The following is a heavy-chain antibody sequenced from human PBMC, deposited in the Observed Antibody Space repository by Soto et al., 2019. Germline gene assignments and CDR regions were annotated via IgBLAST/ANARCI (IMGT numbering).Heavy chain of an antibody. CDR1: GGSISSSSYY. V-gene: IGHV4-39*01. D-gene: IGHD6-19*01. J-gene: IGHJ1*01. Sequence: QLQLQESGPGLVKPSETLSLTCTVSGGSISSSSYYWGWIRQPPGKGLEWIGSIYYSGSTYYNPSLKSRVTISVDTSKNQFSLKLSSVTAADTAVYYCARKGSGWTEYFQHWGQGTLVTVSS. CDR3: ARKGSGWTEYFQH. CDR2: IYYSGST.